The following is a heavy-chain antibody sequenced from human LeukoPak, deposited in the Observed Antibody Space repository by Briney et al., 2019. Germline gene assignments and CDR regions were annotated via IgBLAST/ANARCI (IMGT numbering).Heavy chain of an antibody. V-gene: IGHV3-7*01. CDR3: ARYSGSYSRYFDY. Sequence: GGSLRLSCAASGFTFSRYWMSWVRQAPGKGPELVANIKQDGSEKYYGDSVKGRFTISRDNAKNSLYLQMNSLRAEDTAVYYCARYSGSYSRYFDYWGQGALVTVSS. CDR2: IKQDGSEK. J-gene: IGHJ4*02. D-gene: IGHD1-26*01. CDR1: GFTFSRYW.